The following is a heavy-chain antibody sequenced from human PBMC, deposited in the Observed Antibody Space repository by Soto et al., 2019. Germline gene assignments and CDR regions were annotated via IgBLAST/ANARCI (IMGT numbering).Heavy chain of an antibody. Sequence: PGESLKISCKGPGHLFNNHWIGWVRQTPGKGLEWMGLIFTRDSETKTSPSFQGHVSFSVDNSINTVYLQWTSLKTTDTGIYFCARGYFDSGQGYDLWGQGPMVPVYS. D-gene: IGHD3-10*01. CDR1: GHLFNNHW. CDR2: IFTRDSET. V-gene: IGHV5-51*01. J-gene: IGHJ5*02. CDR3: ARGYFDSGQGYDL.